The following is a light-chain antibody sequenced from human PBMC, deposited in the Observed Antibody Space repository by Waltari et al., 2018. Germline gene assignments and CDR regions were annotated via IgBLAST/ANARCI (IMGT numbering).Light chain of an antibody. J-gene: IGLJ3*02. CDR1: SSNIGAGYD. CDR2: NNT. CDR3: QSYDSTLSGSDWV. V-gene: IGLV1-40*01. Sequence: QSVLTQPPSVSGAPGQRVTISCTGSSSNIGAGYDVHWYQQLPGTAPKVLIYNNTNRPSGVPDRFSGFKSGTSASLVITGLQGEDGAHYYCQSYDSTLSGSDWVFGGGTKVTVL.